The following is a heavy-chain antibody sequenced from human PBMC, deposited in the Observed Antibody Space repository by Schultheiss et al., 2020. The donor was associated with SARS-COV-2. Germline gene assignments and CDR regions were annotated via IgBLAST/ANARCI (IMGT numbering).Heavy chain of an antibody. V-gene: IGHV4-39*07. CDR2: IYYSGST. J-gene: IGHJ4*02. CDR3: ARDRSGSSLFDS. CDR1: GASLSFDY. Sequence: SQTLSLTCTVSGASLSFDYWSWVRQPPGKGLEWIGSIYYSGSTYYNPSLKSRVTISVDTSKNQFSLRLSSVTAADMAVYYCARDRSGSSLFDSWGQGTLVTVSS. D-gene: IGHD1-26*01.